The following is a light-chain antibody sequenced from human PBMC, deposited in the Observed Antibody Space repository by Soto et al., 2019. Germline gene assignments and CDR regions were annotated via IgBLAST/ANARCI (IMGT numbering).Light chain of an antibody. CDR3: QQYNNWPPLVT. Sequence: EIVMTQSPATLSVSPGERATLSCRASQSVSSNLAWHQQKPGQAPRLLIYGASTRATGIPARFSGSGSGTEFTLTISSLQSEDFAVYYCQQYNNWPPLVTFGQGTKVEIK. J-gene: IGKJ1*01. CDR2: GAS. CDR1: QSVSSN. V-gene: IGKV3-15*01.